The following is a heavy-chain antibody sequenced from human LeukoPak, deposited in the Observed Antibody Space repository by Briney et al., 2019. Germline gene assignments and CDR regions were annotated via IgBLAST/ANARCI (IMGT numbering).Heavy chain of an antibody. V-gene: IGHV4-34*01. CDR3: ARGGRLRSFDY. Sequence: SETLSLTCAVYGGSFSGYYWSWIRQPPGKGLEWIGEINHSGSTNHNPSLKSRVTISVDTSKNQFSLKLSFVTAADTAVYYCARGGRLRSFDYWGQGTLVTVSS. J-gene: IGHJ4*02. CDR1: GGSFSGYY. CDR2: INHSGST.